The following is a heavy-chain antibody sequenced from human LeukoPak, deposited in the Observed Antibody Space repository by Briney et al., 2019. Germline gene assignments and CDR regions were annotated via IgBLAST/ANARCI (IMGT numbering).Heavy chain of an antibody. D-gene: IGHD3-16*01. CDR3: ASAITFRGVDY. CDR1: GFTFSSYG. V-gene: IGHV3-30*03. CDR2: ISYDGSNK. J-gene: IGHJ4*02. Sequence: PGRSLRLSCAASGFTFSSYGMHWVRQAPGKGLEWVAVISYDGSNKYYADSVKGRFTISRDNSKNTLYLQMNSLRAEDTAVYYCASAITFRGVDYWGQGTLVTVSS.